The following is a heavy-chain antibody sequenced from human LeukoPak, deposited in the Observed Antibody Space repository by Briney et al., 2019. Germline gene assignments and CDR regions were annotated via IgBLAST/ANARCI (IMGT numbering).Heavy chain of an antibody. V-gene: IGHV4-4*02. CDR1: GGSISSSNW. CDR2: IYHSGST. Sequence: SETPSLTCAVSGGSISSSNWWSWVRQPPGKGLEWIGEIYHSGSTSYNPSLKSRVTISVDKSKNQFSLKLSSVTAADTAVYYCARESGYYYDTRYFDYWGQGTLVTVSS. D-gene: IGHD3-22*01. CDR3: ARESGYYYDTRYFDY. J-gene: IGHJ4*02.